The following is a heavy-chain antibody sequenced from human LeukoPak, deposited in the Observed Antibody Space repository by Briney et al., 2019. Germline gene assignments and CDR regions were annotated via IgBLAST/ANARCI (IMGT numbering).Heavy chain of an antibody. Sequence: ASVKFSCKASGFTFTSSAMQWLRQARGQPLEWIGWIVVGSGNTNYAQKFQERVTITRDMSTSTAYMELSSLRSEDTAVYYCAARARITGTTYYYGMDVWGQGTTVTVSS. V-gene: IGHV1-58*02. CDR2: IVVGSGNT. D-gene: IGHD1-20*01. CDR1: GFTFTSSA. CDR3: AARARITGTTYYYGMDV. J-gene: IGHJ6*02.